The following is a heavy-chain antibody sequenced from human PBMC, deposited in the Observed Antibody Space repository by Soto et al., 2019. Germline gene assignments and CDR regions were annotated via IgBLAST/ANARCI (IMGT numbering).Heavy chain of an antibody. J-gene: IGHJ4*02. V-gene: IGHV4-30-4*01. CDR1: GGSISSGDYY. D-gene: IGHD3-10*01. CDR3: ARALYYYGSGSEGDYFDY. Sequence: QVQLQESGPGLMKPSQTLSLTCTVSGGSISSGDYYWSWIRQPPGKGLEWIGYIYYSGSTYYNPSLKSRVTISVDTSKNQFSLKLSSVTAADTAVYYCARALYYYGSGSEGDYFDYWGQGTLVTVSS. CDR2: IYYSGST.